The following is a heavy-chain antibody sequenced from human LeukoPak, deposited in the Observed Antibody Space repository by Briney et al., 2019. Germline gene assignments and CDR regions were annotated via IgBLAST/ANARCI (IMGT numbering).Heavy chain of an antibody. V-gene: IGHV3-23*01. CDR3: AKDQWLPQEGDDDFDI. CDR2: ISGSGGST. J-gene: IGHJ4*02. Sequence: PGGSLRLSCAASGFTFSSYAMSWVRQAPGKGLEWVSAISGSGGSTYYADSVKGQFTTSRDNSKNTLYLQMNSLRAEDTAVYYCAKDQWLPQEGDDDFDIWGQGTLVTVSS. D-gene: IGHD6-19*01. CDR1: GFTFSSYA.